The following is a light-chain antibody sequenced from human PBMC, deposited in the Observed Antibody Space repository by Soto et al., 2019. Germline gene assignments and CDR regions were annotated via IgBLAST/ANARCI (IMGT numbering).Light chain of an antibody. CDR2: EVS. Sequence: QSALTQPASVSGSPGQSITISCTGTSSDVGGYNYVSWYQQHPGKAPKLMIYEVSNRPSGVSNRFSGSKSGNTASLTISGLQAEDEADYYCSSYTSSSPYFFGTGPKVTVL. V-gene: IGLV2-14*01. CDR1: SSDVGGYNY. J-gene: IGLJ1*01. CDR3: SSYTSSSPYF.